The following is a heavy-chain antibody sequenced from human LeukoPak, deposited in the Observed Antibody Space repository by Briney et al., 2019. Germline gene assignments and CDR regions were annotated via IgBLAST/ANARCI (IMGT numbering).Heavy chain of an antibody. V-gene: IGHV4-61*02. CDR1: GGSISSGSYY. Sequence: PSETLSLTCTVSGGSISSGSYYWSWIRQPAGKGLEWIGRIYTSGSTNYNPSLKSRVTISVDTSKNQFSLKLSSVTAADTAVYYCARGGYDFWSGSSPTIYFGYWGQGTLVTVSS. D-gene: IGHD3-3*01. CDR2: IYTSGST. CDR3: ARGGYDFWSGSSPTIYFGY. J-gene: IGHJ4*02.